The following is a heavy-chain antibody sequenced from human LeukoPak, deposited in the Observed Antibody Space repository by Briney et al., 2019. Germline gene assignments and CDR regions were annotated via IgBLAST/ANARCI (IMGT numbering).Heavy chain of an antibody. J-gene: IGHJ4*02. Sequence: ASVNVSCKASGYNFTNYAMHWVRQAPGERLEWMGWINAGNGNTKYSQKFQGRITITRATSASTAYMELSSLRSEDTAVYYCANPRYDSSGYYYVDWGQGTLVTVSS. CDR3: ANPRYDSSGYYYVD. CDR1: GYNFTNYA. CDR2: INAGNGNT. D-gene: IGHD3-22*01. V-gene: IGHV1-3*01.